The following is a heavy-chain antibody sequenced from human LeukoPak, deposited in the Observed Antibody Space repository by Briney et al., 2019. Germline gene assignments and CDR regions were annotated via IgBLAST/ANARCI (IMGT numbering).Heavy chain of an antibody. J-gene: IGHJ4*02. Sequence: GGSLGLSCAASGFTFSNYVMRWVRQAPGKGLEWVAFIRSDGSTKYYADSLKGRFTISRDNSTNTLYVPMNSRRAEYTAVCYCANVSGSYLPNFDYWGQGTLVTVS. CDR1: GFTFSNYV. V-gene: IGHV3-30*02. CDR3: ANVSGSYLPNFDY. CDR2: IRSDGSTK. D-gene: IGHD2-15*01.